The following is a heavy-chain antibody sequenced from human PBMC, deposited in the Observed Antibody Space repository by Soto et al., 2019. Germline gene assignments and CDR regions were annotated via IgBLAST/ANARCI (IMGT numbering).Heavy chain of an antibody. J-gene: IGHJ3*02. CDR2: IYSSGVT. Sequence: TLSLTCTVSFGAISSGDYYWIWIRQPPGKGLEWIGYIYSSGVTYYNPSLKSRITISVDTSKNQSSLKLTSVTAADTAVYYCARVPDGFDIWGQGTMVTVSS. V-gene: IGHV4-30-4*01. CDR1: FGAISSGDYY. CDR3: ARVPDGFDI.